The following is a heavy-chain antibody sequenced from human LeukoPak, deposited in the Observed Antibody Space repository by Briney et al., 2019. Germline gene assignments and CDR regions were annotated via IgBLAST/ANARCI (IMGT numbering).Heavy chain of an antibody. V-gene: IGHV4-59*01. D-gene: IGHD6-13*01. CDR1: GGSISSYY. Sequence: KPSETLSLTCTVSGGSISSYYWSWLRQPPGKGLEWIGYIYYSGTTNYNPSLKSRVTISVDTSKNQFSLKLSSVTAADTAVYYCARGVYIAAAQYGYWGQGTLVTVS. CDR3: ARGVYIAAAQYGY. J-gene: IGHJ4*02. CDR2: IYYSGTT.